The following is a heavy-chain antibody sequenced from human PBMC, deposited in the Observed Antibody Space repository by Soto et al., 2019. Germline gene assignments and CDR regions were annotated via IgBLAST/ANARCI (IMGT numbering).Heavy chain of an antibody. J-gene: IGHJ5*02. D-gene: IGHD2-15*01. CDR1: GFTFSSYA. CDR2: ISGSGGST. Sequence: GGSLRLSCAASGFTFSSYAMSWVRQAPGKGLEWVSAISGSGGSTYYADSVKGRFTISRDNSKNTLYLQMNSLRAEDTAVYYCAKDSLRVVAANWFDPWGQGTLVTVSS. CDR3: AKDSLRVVAANWFDP. V-gene: IGHV3-23*01.